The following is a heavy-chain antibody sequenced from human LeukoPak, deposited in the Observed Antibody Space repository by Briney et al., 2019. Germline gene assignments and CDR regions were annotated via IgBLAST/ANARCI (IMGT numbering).Heavy chain of an antibody. Sequence: KPSETLSLTCGVSGGSFRGFYRSWIRQTPGKGLEWIGDIIHTGRTNYNPSLRSRVTISLDTSKNQFSLKLTSVTAADTAVYYCAKGEMARRWGQGTQVIVSS. CDR1: GGSFRGFY. CDR3: AKGEMARR. D-gene: IGHD5-24*01. J-gene: IGHJ4*02. V-gene: IGHV4-34*01. CDR2: IIHTGRT.